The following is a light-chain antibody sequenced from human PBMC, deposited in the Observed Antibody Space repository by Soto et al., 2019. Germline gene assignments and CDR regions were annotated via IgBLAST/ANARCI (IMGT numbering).Light chain of an antibody. CDR3: QAYEYSLNASV. CDR2: GNR. Sequence: QSVLTQPPSVSGAPGQRVTISCTGNNSNLGAGYDVHWYQQLPGAAPKMVIFGNRNRPSGVPERFSGSKSGTSASLAITGLQADDEADYYCQAYEYSLNASVFGVGTKLTVL. CDR1: NSNLGAGYD. V-gene: IGLV1-40*01. J-gene: IGLJ3*02.